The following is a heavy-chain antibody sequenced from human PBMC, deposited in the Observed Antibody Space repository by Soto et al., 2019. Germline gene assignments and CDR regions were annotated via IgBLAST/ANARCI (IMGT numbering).Heavy chain of an antibody. CDR3: ARLAGNYGDYYFDY. D-gene: IGHD4-17*01. CDR2: IYYSGST. V-gene: IGHV4-59*08. Sequence: PSDTLSLNSTVYCGSIYSYYWSWIRQSAGGGLEWIGIIYYSGSTNYNPSLKSRVTISVDTSKNQFSLKLSSVTAADTAVYYCARLAGNYGDYYFDYWGQGTLVTVS. CDR1: CGSIYSYY. J-gene: IGHJ4*02.